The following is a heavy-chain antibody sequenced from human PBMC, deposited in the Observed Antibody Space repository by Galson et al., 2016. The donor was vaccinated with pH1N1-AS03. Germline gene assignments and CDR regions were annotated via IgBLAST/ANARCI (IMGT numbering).Heavy chain of an antibody. V-gene: IGHV3-64D*08. CDR2: ISNDGATI. J-gene: IGHJ3*01. D-gene: IGHD3-10*01. Sequence: SLRLSCAASGFIFSAYSMHWVRQAPGKGPEYVSAISNDGATIYYVYSVKGRFTISRDNSKNTLYLQMSSLRPEDTAMYYCVSSAGSDPFDVWGQGTKVTVSS. CDR1: GFIFSAYS. CDR3: VSSAGSDPFDV.